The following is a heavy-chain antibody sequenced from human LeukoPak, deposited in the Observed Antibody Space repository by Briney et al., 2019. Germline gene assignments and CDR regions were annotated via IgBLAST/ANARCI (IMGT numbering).Heavy chain of an antibody. J-gene: IGHJ4*02. Sequence: GGSLRLSCAASRFTFSDYYMSWIRQAPGKGLEWVSYISSSGVTIHYADSVKGRFTISRDNAKNSLYLQMNSLRAEDTAVYYCARSRDGYNSLDYWGQGTLVTVSS. D-gene: IGHD5-24*01. CDR2: ISSSGVTI. CDR3: ARSRDGYNSLDY. V-gene: IGHV3-11*01. CDR1: RFTFSDYY.